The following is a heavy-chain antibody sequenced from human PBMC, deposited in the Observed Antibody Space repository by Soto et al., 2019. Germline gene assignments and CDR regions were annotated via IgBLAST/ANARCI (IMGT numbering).Heavy chain of an antibody. Sequence: QVQLEQSGAEVKKPGASVKVSCKASVYTFANYGISWVRQAPGQGLEWMGWISHWGNTNYAQKLQGRVTMTTDTSASTAYMELRSLRSDDTAIYFCARDLDGSGSYYSDYWGQGTLVTVSS. CDR2: ISHWGNT. J-gene: IGHJ4*02. D-gene: IGHD3-10*01. CDR1: VYTFANYG. CDR3: ARDLDGSGSYYSDY. V-gene: IGHV1-18*01.